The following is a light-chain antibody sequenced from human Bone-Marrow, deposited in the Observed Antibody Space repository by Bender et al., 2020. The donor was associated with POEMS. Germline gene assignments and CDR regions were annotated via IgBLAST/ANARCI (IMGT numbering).Light chain of an antibody. CDR2: YGS. CDR3: QVWDNNSDPYV. Sequence: SYQVTQPPSVSVAPGQTATITCGGNNIGSNSVHWYQQKPGQAPVLVIYYGSDRPSGIPERFSGSNSENTATLTISRVEAGDEADYYCQVWDNNSDPYVFGTGTRVTVL. J-gene: IGLJ1*01. CDR1: NIGSNS. V-gene: IGLV3-21*02.